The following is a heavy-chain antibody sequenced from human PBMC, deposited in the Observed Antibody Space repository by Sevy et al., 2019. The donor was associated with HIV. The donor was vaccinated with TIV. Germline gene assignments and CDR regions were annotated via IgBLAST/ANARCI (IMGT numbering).Heavy chain of an antibody. D-gene: IGHD5-12*01. CDR1: GFSFSSYG. CDR2: IWFDGSNE. Sequence: GGSLRLSCAASGFSFSSYGMHWVRQAPGKGLEWLAVIWFDGSNEYYADSVKGRFTISRDIGKSTLYLQMNSLRAVDTAVYYCAGDLEFYGYREYGPAFNPDYWGRGTLVTVSS. CDR3: AGDLEFYGYREYGPAFNPDY. J-gene: IGHJ4*02. V-gene: IGHV3-33*01.